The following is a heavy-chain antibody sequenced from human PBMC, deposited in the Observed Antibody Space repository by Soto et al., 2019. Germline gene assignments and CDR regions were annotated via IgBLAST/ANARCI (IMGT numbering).Heavy chain of an antibody. CDR3: ARPYCGSNSCHNWFDT. Sequence: ASVKVSCKASGYIFTDYDMNWVRQAPGQGPEWMGWINPNSGATNYAQKFQGRVTITTDTSITTAYMELSGLRSDDTAVYYCARPYCGSNSCHNWFDTWGQGTLVTVS. CDR2: INPNSGAT. D-gene: IGHD2-21*01. V-gene: IGHV1-2*02. J-gene: IGHJ5*02. CDR1: GYIFTDYD.